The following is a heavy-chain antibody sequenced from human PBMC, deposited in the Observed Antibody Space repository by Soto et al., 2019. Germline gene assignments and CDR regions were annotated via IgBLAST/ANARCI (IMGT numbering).Heavy chain of an antibody. CDR3: AKKRGATGNWFFDL. CDR2: ISNGAGSST. J-gene: IGHJ2*01. D-gene: IGHD1-26*01. CDR1: GFVFSGYA. Sequence: EVQLLESGGGLVQLGGSLRLSCAASGFVFSGYAMTWVRQTPGKGLEWVSSISNGAGSSTYYADSVKGRFTISRDNSKNPVFLQMNSPRAEDTAVYYCAKKRGATGNWFFDLWGRGTLVTVSS. V-gene: IGHV3-23*01.